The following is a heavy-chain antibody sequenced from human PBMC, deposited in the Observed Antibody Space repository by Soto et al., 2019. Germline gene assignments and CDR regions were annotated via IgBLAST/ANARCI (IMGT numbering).Heavy chain of an antibody. J-gene: IGHJ4*02. CDR1: GGSFSGYY. D-gene: IGHD6-19*01. Sequence: QVQLQQWGAGLLKPSETLSLTCAVYGGSFSGYYWSWIRQPPGKGLEWIGEINHSGSTNYNPSLKSRVTISVDTSKNQFSLKLSSVTAADTAVYYCERTLAVAGYDSWGQGNLVTVSS. CDR3: ERTLAVAGYDS. V-gene: IGHV4-34*01. CDR2: INHSGST.